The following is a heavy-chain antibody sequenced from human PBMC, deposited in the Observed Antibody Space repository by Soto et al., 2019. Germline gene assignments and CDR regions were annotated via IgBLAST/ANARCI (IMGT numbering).Heavy chain of an antibody. D-gene: IGHD5-12*01. CDR1: GGTFSSYA. CDR2: IIPIFGTA. J-gene: IGHJ6*02. V-gene: IGHV1-69*01. Sequence: QVQLVQSGAEVKKPGSSVKVSCKASGGTFSSYAISWVRQAPGQGLEWMGGIIPIFGTANYAQKFQGRVTITADEPTSTAYMELSSLRSEDTVVYYCARDHVAPRKDIVATIRASQKLLERGYGMDVWGQGTTLTVSS. CDR3: ARDHVAPRKDIVATIRASQKLLERGYGMDV.